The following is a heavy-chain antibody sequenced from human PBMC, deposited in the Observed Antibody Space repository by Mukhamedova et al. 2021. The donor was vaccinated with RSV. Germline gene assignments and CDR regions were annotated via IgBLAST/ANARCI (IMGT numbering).Heavy chain of an antibody. J-gene: IGHJ4*02. CDR3: ARDGEGDGGVCCDC. V-gene: IGHV3-7*01. Sequence: GSQTYYVDSVKGRFTISRDNAKNSLYLQMNSLRVEDTAVYYCARDGEGDGGVCCDCWGQGTLVTVSS. CDR2: GSQT. D-gene: IGHD2-21*01.